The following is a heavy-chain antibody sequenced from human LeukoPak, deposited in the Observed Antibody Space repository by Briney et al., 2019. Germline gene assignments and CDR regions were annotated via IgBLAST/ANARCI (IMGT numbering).Heavy chain of an antibody. J-gene: IGHJ5*01. V-gene: IGHV3-30*01. CDR1: GFTFSRYA. CDR3: FTVSAYYYDS. D-gene: IGHD3-22*01. CDR2: TSPDGNEK. Sequence: PGRSLRLSCAASGFTFSRYAMHWVRQAPGKGLEWVAVTSPDGNEKYYADSVKGRFTISRDNSKNTVFLQTNSLSTEDTAVYSCFTVSAYYYDSWGQGALVTVSS.